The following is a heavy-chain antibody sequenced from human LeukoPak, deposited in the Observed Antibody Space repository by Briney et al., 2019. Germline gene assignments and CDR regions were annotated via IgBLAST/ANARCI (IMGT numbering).Heavy chain of an antibody. CDR3: ARLGFCRGDNCLDDY. J-gene: IGHJ4*02. V-gene: IGHV4-59*08. CDR2: IYYTGGT. D-gene: IGHD2-15*01. CDR1: GGSISPYY. Sequence: PSETLSLTCTVSGGSISPYYWSWIRQPPGKGLEYIGYIYYTGGTNYNPSLKSRVTISLDTSKNQFPLKLSSVTATDTAVYYCARLGFCRGDNCLDDYWGQGTLVTVSS.